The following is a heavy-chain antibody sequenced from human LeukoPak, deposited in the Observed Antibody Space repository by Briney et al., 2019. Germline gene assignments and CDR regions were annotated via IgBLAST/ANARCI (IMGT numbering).Heavy chain of an antibody. J-gene: IGHJ4*02. CDR1: AFTFSNAW. CDR2: IKSKTDGGTT. V-gene: IGHV3-15*01. Sequence: GGSLRLSCAASAFTFSNAWMNWVRQAPGKGLEWVGRIKSKTDGGTTDYAAPVKGRFTISRDDSKNTLYLQMNSLRAEDTAVYYCARVSRWALNHNPHYWGQGTLVTVSS. D-gene: IGHD1-14*01. CDR3: ARVSRWALNHNPHY.